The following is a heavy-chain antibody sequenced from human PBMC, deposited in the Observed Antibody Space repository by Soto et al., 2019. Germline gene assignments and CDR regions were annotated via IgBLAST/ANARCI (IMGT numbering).Heavy chain of an antibody. D-gene: IGHD5-12*01. J-gene: IGHJ4*02. CDR1: GFTFSSYA. CDR3: ERDKDIVAMFDH. V-gene: IGHV3-23*01. CDR2: ISGGGGST. Sequence: PGGSLRLSCAASGFTFSSYAMSWVRQAPGKGLEWVSAISGGGGSTYYADSVKGRFTISRDNSKNTLYLQMNSLRAEETAVYYCERDKDIVAMFDHWGQGTLVTVSS.